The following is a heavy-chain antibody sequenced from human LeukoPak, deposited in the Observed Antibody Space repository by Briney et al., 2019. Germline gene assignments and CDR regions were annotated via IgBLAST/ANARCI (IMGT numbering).Heavy chain of an antibody. CDR2: INHSGST. CDR3: ARGIAVAARFDYYYYMDV. J-gene: IGHJ6*03. CDR1: GGSFSGYY. D-gene: IGHD6-19*01. Sequence: SETLSLTCAVYGGSFSGYYWSWIRQPPGKGLEWIGEINHSGSTNYNPSLKSRVTISVDTSKNQFSLKLSSVTAADTAVYYCARGIAVAARFDYYYYMDVWGKGTTVTVSS. V-gene: IGHV4-34*01.